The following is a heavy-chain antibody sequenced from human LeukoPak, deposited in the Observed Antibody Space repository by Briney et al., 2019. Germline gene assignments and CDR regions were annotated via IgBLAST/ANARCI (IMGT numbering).Heavy chain of an antibody. CDR2: INHSGST. V-gene: IGHV4-34*01. J-gene: IGHJ4*02. Sequence: SETLSLTCAVYGGSFSGYYWSWIRQPPGKGLEWIGEINHSGSTNYNPSLKSRVTISVDTSKNQFSLKLSSVTAADTAVYYCASRSGDYDADYFDYWGQRTLVTVSS. CDR3: ASRSGDYDADYFDY. D-gene: IGHD4-17*01. CDR1: GGSFSGYY.